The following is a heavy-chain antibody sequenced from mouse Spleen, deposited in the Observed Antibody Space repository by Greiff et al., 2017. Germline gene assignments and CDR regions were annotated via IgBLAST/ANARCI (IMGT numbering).Heavy chain of an antibody. CDR3: ARPGDVEGFDY. Sequence: EVKVVESGGGLVKPGGSLKLSCAASGFTFSSYAMSWVRQTPEKRLEWVATISSGGSYTYYPDSVKGRFTISRDNAKNTLYLQMSSLRSEDTAMYYCARPGDVEGFDYWGQGTTLTVSS. V-gene: IGHV5-9-1*01. CDR2: ISSGGSYT. CDR1: GFTFSSYA. J-gene: IGHJ2*01.